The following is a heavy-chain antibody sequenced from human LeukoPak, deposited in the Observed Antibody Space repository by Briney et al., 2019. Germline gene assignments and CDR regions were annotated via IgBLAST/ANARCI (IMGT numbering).Heavy chain of an antibody. CDR2: IHSSGGS. J-gene: IGHJ4*02. Sequence: RSSETLCLTCTVSGASISNYYWSWVRQTPEKGLEWVGHIHSSGGSSYYPSLKRRLTLSIDTSTNQLSLKLPSVTAAHTAVYFCARLGSYHDFWGQGALVTVSS. CDR1: GASISNYY. D-gene: IGHD1-26*01. CDR3: ARLGSYHDF. V-gene: IGHV4-4*09.